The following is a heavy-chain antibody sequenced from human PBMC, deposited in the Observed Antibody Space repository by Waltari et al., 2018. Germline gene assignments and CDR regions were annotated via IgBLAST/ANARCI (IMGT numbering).Heavy chain of an antibody. J-gene: IGHJ4*02. V-gene: IGHV1-2*02. Sequence: QVQLVQSGAEVKKPGASVKVSCKASGYPFTDFYMHWVRKAPGQGLEWMGWINPNSGGTNYAQKFQGRVTMTRDTSISTAYMELSRLRSDDTAVYYCARGGYCSGGGCVRIDYWGQGTLVTVSS. CDR1: GYPFTDFY. CDR2: INPNSGGT. CDR3: ARGGYCSGGGCVRIDY. D-gene: IGHD2-15*01.